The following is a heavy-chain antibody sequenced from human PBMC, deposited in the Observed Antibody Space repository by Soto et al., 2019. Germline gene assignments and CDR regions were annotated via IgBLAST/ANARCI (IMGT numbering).Heavy chain of an antibody. J-gene: IGHJ4*02. Sequence: QVQLQESGPGLLKSSETLSLTCTVSGASMRNYYWSWIRQPAGKGLEWIGRIFGSGETYYNPSLKSRVFLSIDLSRSQFSLELTSVTAADTAVYFCVREGDYSDNNGYPLFDYWGQGTLVTVSP. CDR3: VREGDYSDNNGYPLFDY. D-gene: IGHD3-22*01. CDR2: IFGSGET. CDR1: GASMRNYY. V-gene: IGHV4-4*07.